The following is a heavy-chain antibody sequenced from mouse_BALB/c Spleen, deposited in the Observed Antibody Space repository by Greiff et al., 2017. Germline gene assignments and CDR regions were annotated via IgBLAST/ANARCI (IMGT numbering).Heavy chain of an antibody. D-gene: IGHD2-1*01. J-gene: IGHJ4*01. Sequence: VHLVESGAELVRPGVSVKISCKGSGYTFTDYAMHWVKQSHAKSLEWIGVISTYYGDASYNQKFKGKATMTVDKSSSTAYMELARLTSEDSAIYYCARRYGNYYAMDYWGQGTSVTVSS. V-gene: IGHV1S137*01. CDR1: GYTFTDYA. CDR2: ISTYYGDA. CDR3: ARRYGNYYAMDY.